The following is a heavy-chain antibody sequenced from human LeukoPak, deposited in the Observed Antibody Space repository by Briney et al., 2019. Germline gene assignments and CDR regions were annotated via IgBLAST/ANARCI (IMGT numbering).Heavy chain of an antibody. CDR3: AMKFSRDYYYMDV. J-gene: IGHJ6*03. CDR1: GFNIEDFG. V-gene: IGHV3-20*04. CDR2: VTWNGGST. Sequence: GSLRLSCEASGFNIEDFGMSWVRQPPGKGLEWVSGVTWNGGSTGYAASVEGRFTISRDNAKNSLYLQMNSLRAEDTALYYCAMKFSRDYYYMDVWGKGTTVTVSS.